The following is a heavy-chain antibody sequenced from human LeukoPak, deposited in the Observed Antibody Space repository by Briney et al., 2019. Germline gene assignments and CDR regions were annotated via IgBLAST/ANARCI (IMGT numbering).Heavy chain of an antibody. Sequence: GGSLRHSCAASGFTFSNSAMSWVRQAPGKGLEWVSAIIGSSTSTYYADFVKGRFTISRDNSKTTLFLQMNSLRADDTAIYYCAKYYYDYTGYSYHSWGQGTLVTVSS. D-gene: IGHD3-22*01. V-gene: IGHV3-23*01. J-gene: IGHJ4*02. CDR3: AKYYYDYTGYSYHS. CDR2: IIGSSTST. CDR1: GFTFSNSA.